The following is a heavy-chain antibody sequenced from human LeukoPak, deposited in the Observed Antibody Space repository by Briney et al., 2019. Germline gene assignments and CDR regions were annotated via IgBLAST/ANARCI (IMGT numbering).Heavy chain of an antibody. V-gene: IGHV3-33*01. J-gene: IGHJ4*02. CDR2: IWYDGSNK. Sequence: GGSLRLSCAASGFTFSSYVLHWVRQAPGKGLEWVAVIWYDGSNKYYADSVKGRFTISRDNSKNTLYLQMNSLRAEDTAVYYCARDTRYSGSYRLDYWGQGTLVTVSS. CDR1: GFTFSSYV. CDR3: ARDTRYSGSYRLDY. D-gene: IGHD1-26*01.